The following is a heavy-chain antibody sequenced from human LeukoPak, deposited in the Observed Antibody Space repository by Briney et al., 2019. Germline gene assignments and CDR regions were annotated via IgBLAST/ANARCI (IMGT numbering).Heavy chain of an antibody. Sequence: SVKVSCKTSGYTFTGYYIHWVRQAPGQGLERMGWINPNSGGTNYAQNFQGTVTMTRDTSTSTAYMELSSLRSDDTAVYYCARRLGTGTTLGYWGQGTLVAVSS. V-gene: IGHV1-2*02. CDR2: INPNSGGT. J-gene: IGHJ4*02. D-gene: IGHD1-1*01. CDR1: GYTFTGYY. CDR3: ARRLGTGTTLGY.